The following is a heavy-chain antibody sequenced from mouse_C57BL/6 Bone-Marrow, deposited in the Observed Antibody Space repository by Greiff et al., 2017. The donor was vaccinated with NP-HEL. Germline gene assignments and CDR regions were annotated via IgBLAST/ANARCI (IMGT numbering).Heavy chain of an antibody. J-gene: IGHJ4*01. CDR1: GFTFSDYG. D-gene: IGHD2-2*01. CDR2: ISSGSSTI. Sequence: EVQVVESGGGLVKPGGSLKLSCAASGFTFSDYGMHWVRQAPEKGLEWVAYISSGSSTIYYADTVKGRFTISRDNAKNTLFLQMTSLRSEDTAMYYCARSPGLPLLDYWGQGTSVTVSS. V-gene: IGHV5-17*01. CDR3: ARSPGLPLLDY.